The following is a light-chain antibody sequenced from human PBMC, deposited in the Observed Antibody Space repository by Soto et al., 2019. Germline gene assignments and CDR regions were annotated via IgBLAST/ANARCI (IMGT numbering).Light chain of an antibody. Sequence: EIVLTQSPATLSLSPGERATLSCRASQRVSSYLAWYQQKPGQAPRLLIYDASNRATGIPARFSGSGSETDFTLTISSLEPEDFAVYYCQQRSNWPPYSCGQGTKLEIK. CDR3: QQRSNWPPYS. CDR2: DAS. CDR1: QRVSSY. V-gene: IGKV3-11*01. J-gene: IGKJ2*01.